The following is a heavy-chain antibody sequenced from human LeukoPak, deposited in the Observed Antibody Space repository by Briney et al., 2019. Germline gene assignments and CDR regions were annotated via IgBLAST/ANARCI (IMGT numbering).Heavy chain of an antibody. CDR3: ARDALHYRLYYYMDV. V-gene: IGHV1-2*02. Sequence: ASVKVSCKASGYTFTGYYMHWVRQAPGQGLEWMGWINPNSGGTNYAQKFQGRVTMTRDTSISTAYMELSRLRSDDTAVYYCARDALHYRLYYYMDVWDKGTTVTVSS. CDR2: INPNSGGT. CDR1: GYTFTGYY. J-gene: IGHJ6*03. D-gene: IGHD1-26*01.